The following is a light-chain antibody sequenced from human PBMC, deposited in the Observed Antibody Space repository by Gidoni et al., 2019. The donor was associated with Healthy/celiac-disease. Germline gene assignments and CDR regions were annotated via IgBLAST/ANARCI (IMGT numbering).Light chain of an antibody. J-gene: IGLJ2*01. CDR2: EVS. V-gene: IGLV2-14*01. CDR3: SSYTSSSTLDVV. Sequence: QSALTQPASVSGSPRQSITISCTGTSSDVGGYNYVSWYQQHPGKAPKLMIYEVSNRPSGVSNRFSGSKSGNTASLTISGLQAEDEADYYCSSYTSSSTLDVVFGGGTKLTVL. CDR1: SSDVGGYNY.